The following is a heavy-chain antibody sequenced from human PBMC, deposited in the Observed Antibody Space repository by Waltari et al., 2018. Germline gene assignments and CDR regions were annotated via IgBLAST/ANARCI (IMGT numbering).Heavy chain of an antibody. Sequence: QVQLVQSGAEVTKPGSSVKVSCKASGGTFRSYAISWVRQAPGQGLEWMGWMNPNSGNTGYAQKFQGRVTITRNTSISTAYMELSSLRSEDTAVYYCALGYYDSSGYYPLHYWGQGTLVTVSS. CDR1: GGTFRSYA. J-gene: IGHJ4*02. D-gene: IGHD3-22*01. CDR2: MNPNSGNT. CDR3: ALGYYDSSGYYPLHY. V-gene: IGHV1-8*03.